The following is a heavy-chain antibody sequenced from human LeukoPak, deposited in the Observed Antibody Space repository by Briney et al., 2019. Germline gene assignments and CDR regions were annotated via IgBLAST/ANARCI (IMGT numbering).Heavy chain of an antibody. CDR2: ISSSSSYI. Sequence: GGSLRLSCAASGFTFSSYSMNWVRQAPGKGLEWVSSISSSSSYIYYADSVKGRFTISRDNAKNSLYLQMNSLRAEDTAVYYCARAARRGSYWFDPWSQGTLVTVSS. CDR1: GFTFSSYS. V-gene: IGHV3-21*01. J-gene: IGHJ5*02. D-gene: IGHD1-26*01. CDR3: ARAARRGSYWFDP.